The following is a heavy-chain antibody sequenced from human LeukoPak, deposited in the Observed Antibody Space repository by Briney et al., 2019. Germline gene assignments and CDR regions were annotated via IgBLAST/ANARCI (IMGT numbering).Heavy chain of an antibody. D-gene: IGHD2-8*01. CDR2: IWYDGSNK. Sequence: PGRSLRLSCAASGFTFSSYGMHWVRQAPGKGLEWVAVIWYDGSNKYYADSVKGRFTISRDNSKNTLYLQMSSLRAEDTAVYYCARYGVGMDVWGKGTTVTVSS. CDR1: GFTFSSYG. J-gene: IGHJ6*04. CDR3: ARYGVGMDV. V-gene: IGHV3-33*01.